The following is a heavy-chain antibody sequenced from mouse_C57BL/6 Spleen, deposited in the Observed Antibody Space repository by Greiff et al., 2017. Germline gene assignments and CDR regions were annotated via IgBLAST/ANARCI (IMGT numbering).Heavy chain of an antibody. CDR2: IRLKSDNYAT. CDR3: TPNWEFAY. CDR1: GFTFSNYW. V-gene: IGHV6-3*01. D-gene: IGHD4-1*01. J-gene: IGHJ3*01. Sequence: EVMLVESGGGLVQPGGSMKLSCVASGFTFSNYWMNWVRQSPEKGLEWVAQIRLKSDNYATHYAESVKGRFTISRDDSKSSVYLQMNNLRAEDTGIYYCTPNWEFAYWGQGTLVTVSA.